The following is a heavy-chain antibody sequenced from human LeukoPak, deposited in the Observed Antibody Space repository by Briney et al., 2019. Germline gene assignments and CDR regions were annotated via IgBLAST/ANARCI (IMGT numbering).Heavy chain of an antibody. CDR3: ASDSSSWYRPNGWFGP. D-gene: IGHD6-13*01. Sequence: SETLSLTCTVSGGSTSSYYWSWIRQPPGKGLEWIGYIYYSGSTNYNPSLKRRVTISVDTSKNQFSLKLSSVTAADTAVYYCASDSSSWYRPNGWFGPWGQGTLVTVSS. J-gene: IGHJ5*02. CDR1: GGSTSSYY. V-gene: IGHV4-59*01. CDR2: IYYSGST.